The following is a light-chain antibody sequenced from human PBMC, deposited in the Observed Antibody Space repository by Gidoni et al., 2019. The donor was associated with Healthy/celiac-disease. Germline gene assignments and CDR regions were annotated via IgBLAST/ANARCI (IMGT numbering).Light chain of an antibody. CDR1: QSLLHSNGYNY. CDR3: MQALQTPWA. V-gene: IGKV2-28*01. CDR2: LGS. Sequence: DMGVTQSPLLLLVTPGEPASISCRSSQSLLHSNGYNYLDWYLQKPGQSPQLLIYLGSNRGSGVPDRFSGSGSGTDFTLKISRVEAEDVGVYYCMQALQTPWAFGQGTKVEIK. J-gene: IGKJ1*01.